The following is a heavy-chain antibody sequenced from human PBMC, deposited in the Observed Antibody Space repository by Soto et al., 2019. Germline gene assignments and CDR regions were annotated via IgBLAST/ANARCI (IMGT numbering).Heavy chain of an antibody. V-gene: IGHV6-1*01. CDR3: VRGVDGSFDY. CDR2: TYYRSKWKN. CDR1: GVIFYSIRAA. J-gene: IGHJ4*02. Sequence: QTLSLTRVLTGVIFYSIRAAWHWVRQSPSRGLEWLGRTYYRSKWKNDYAVSVNSRITINPETSKNQLYLQLNSVTPEDTAVYYCVRGVDGSFDYWGQGTLVTVSS.